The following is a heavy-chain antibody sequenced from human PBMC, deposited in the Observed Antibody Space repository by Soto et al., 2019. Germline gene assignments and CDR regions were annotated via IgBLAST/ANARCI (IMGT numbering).Heavy chain of an antibody. V-gene: IGHV4-31*02. CDR3: AKLSCTSGTCYFPGWFDP. CDR2: VYYSGSS. Sequence: SETLSLTCTVSGDSISGGASFWSWIRQPPGKGLEWIANVYYSGSSYYNPSLKSRLTISVDTTKNQFSLQLKSMTAADTAVYYCAKLSCTSGTCYFPGWFDPWGQGTLVTVSS. J-gene: IGHJ5*02. D-gene: IGHD2-15*01. CDR1: GDSISGGASF.